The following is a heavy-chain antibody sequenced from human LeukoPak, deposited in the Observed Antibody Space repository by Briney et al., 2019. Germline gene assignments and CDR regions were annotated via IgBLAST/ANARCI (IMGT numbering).Heavy chain of an antibody. CDR2: IIPIFGTA. V-gene: IGHV1-69*06. D-gene: IGHD4-17*01. Sequence: GASVKVSCKASGGTFSSYAISWVRQAPGQGLEWMGGIIPIFGTANYAQKFQGRVTMTEDTSTDTAYMELSSLRSEDTAVYYCATVVTTVTTSDSYYYYGMDVWGQGTTVTVSS. J-gene: IGHJ6*02. CDR3: ATVVTTVTTSDSYYYYGMDV. CDR1: GGTFSSYA.